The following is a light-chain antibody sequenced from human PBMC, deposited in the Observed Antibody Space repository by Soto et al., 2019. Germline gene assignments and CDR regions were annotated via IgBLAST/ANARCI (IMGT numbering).Light chain of an antibody. CDR3: QQRSTWSYT. Sequence: EIVLTQSPGTLSLSPGERATLSCRASQSVGSTLAWYQQKPGQAPRLLIYDAFSRATGIPARFSGGGSGPDFNLTISSLEAEDSAVYYCQQRSTWSYTFGQGTRLEIK. CDR1: QSVGST. V-gene: IGKV3-11*01. J-gene: IGKJ2*01. CDR2: DAF.